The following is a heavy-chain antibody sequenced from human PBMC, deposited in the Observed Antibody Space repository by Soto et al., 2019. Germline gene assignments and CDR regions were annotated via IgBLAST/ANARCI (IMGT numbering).Heavy chain of an antibody. CDR1: GYSFSTHS. CDR2: INGGNGNT. Sequence: ASVKVSCKASGYSFSTHSMRWVRQAPGQGLEWMGWINGGNGNTKYSQKFRDRVTITRDASASTGYMELSSLRSEDTAVYYCARGKGMEENYYYYGMDVWGQGTTVTVSS. J-gene: IGHJ6*02. CDR3: ARGKGMEENYYYYGMDV. V-gene: IGHV1-3*01. D-gene: IGHD1-1*01.